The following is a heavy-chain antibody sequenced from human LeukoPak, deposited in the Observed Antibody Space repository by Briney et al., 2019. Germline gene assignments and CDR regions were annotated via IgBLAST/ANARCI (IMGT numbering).Heavy chain of an antibody. CDR2: ISSSSSYI. J-gene: IGHJ4*02. V-gene: IGHV3-21*01. D-gene: IGHD5-24*01. CDR1: GFTFSSYS. CDR3: ARDSSGRDGYNYDFDY. Sequence: GGSLRLSCAASGFTFSSYSMNWVRQAPGKGLEWVSSISSSSSYIYYADSVKGRFTISRDNAKNSLYLQMNSLRAEDTAVYYCARDSSGRDGYNYDFDYWGQGTLVTASS.